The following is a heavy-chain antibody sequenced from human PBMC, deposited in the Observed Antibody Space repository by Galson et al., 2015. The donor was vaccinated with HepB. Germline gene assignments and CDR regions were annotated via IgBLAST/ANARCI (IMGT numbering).Heavy chain of an antibody. D-gene: IGHD2-2*02. CDR2: INWNGGST. Sequence: SLRLSCAASGFTFDDYGMSWVRQAPGKGLEWVSGINWNGGSTGYADSVKGRFTISRDNAKNSLYLQMNSLRAEDTALYHCARGLWAADQLLYHNWFDPWGQGTLVTVSS. J-gene: IGHJ5*02. V-gene: IGHV3-20*01. CDR1: GFTFDDYG. CDR3: ARGLWAADQLLYHNWFDP.